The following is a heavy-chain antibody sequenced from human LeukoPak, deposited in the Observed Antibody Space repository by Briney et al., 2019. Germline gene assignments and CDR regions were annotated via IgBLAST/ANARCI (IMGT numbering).Heavy chain of an antibody. CDR3: ARDPGYYYMDV. CDR2: IYYSGST. CDR1: GGSISSYY. V-gene: IGHV4-59*12. Sequence: SETLSLTCTVSGGSISSYYWSWIRQPPGKGLEWIGYIYYSGSTNYNPSLKSRVTISVDTSKNQFSLKLSSVTAADTAVYYCARDPGYYYMDVWGKGTTVTVSS. J-gene: IGHJ6*03.